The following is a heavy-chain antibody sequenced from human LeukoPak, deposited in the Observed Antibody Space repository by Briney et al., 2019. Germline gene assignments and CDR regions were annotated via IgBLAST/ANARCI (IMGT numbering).Heavy chain of an antibody. J-gene: IGHJ4*02. CDR3: ARSYSSSSHYYLDY. CDR2: IYYMGNT. V-gene: IGHV4-59*08. Sequence: PSETLSLTCTVSGGSISSYYWSWIRQPPGKGLEWIGYIYYMGNTKYNPSLKSRVTISLDTSKRQFSLKLNSVTAADTAVYYCARSYSSSSHYYLDYWGPGTLVTVPS. D-gene: IGHD6-6*01. CDR1: GGSISSYY.